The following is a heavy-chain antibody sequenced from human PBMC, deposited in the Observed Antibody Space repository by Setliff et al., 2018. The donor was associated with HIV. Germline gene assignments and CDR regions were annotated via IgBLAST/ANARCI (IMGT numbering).Heavy chain of an antibody. Sequence: GGSLRLSCLASGFTFGDYAMNWVRQAPGKGLEWVGFIRSKGYGRTTEYAASMKGRFTISRDNAKYSLYLQMNTLRVEDTAVYYCMYGGRTATTHWGQGTLVTVSS. D-gene: IGHD4-17*01. CDR2: IRSKGYGRTT. V-gene: IGHV3-49*04. J-gene: IGHJ4*02. CDR1: GFTFGDYA. CDR3: MYGGRTATTH.